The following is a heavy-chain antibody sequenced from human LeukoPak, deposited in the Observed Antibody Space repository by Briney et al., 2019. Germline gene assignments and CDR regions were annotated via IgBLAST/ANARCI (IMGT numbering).Heavy chain of an antibody. CDR3: ARGSGLRYFDWLLLGY. CDR1: GFTFSSYA. D-gene: IGHD3-9*01. Sequence: QPGGSLRLSCAASGFTFSSYAMSWVRQAPGKGLEWVAVISYDGSNKYYADSVKGRFTISRDNSKNTLYLQMNSLRAEDTAVYYCARGSGLRYFDWLLLGYWGQGTLVTVSS. CDR2: ISYDGSNK. V-gene: IGHV3-30*04. J-gene: IGHJ4*02.